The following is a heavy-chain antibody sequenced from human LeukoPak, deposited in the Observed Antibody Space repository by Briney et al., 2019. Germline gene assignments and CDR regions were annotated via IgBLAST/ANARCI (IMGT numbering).Heavy chain of an antibody. CDR3: ARDTIHPGIAAAWDIDY. J-gene: IGHJ4*02. CDR2: ISSSSSYI. V-gene: IGHV3-21*01. CDR1: GFTFSSYS. D-gene: IGHD6-13*01. Sequence: GGSLRLSCAASGFTFSSYSMNWVRQAPGKGLEWVSSISSSSSYIYYADSVESRFTISRDNAKNSLYLQMNSLRAEDTAVYYCARDTIHPGIAAAWDIDYWGQGTLVTVSS.